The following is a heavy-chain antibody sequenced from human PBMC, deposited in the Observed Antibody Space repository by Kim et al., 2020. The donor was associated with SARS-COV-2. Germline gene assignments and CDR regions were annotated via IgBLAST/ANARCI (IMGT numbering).Heavy chain of an antibody. D-gene: IGHD3-22*01. CDR3: ASLRITMIVVEGEGFDY. J-gene: IGHJ4*02. Sequence: VKGRFTISRDNSKNTLYLQMNSLRAEDTAVYYCASLRITMIVVEGEGFDYWGQGTLVTVSS. V-gene: IGHV3-23*01.